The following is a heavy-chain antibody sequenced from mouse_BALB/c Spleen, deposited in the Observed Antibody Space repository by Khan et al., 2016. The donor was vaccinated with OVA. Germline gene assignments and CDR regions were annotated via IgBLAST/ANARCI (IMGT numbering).Heavy chain of an antibody. CDR3: ARAIYDGYPPFAY. D-gene: IGHD2-3*01. CDR2: SNPSTGYI. Sequence: QVQLKESGAELAKPGASVKMSCKASGYTFTSYWMHWVKQRPGQGLEWIGYSNPSTGYIEYNQKLKDKATLTADKSSSTAYMQLSSLTSEDSAVYYCARAIYDGYPPFAYWGQGTLVTVSA. J-gene: IGHJ3*01. CDR1: GYTFTSYW. V-gene: IGHV1-7*01.